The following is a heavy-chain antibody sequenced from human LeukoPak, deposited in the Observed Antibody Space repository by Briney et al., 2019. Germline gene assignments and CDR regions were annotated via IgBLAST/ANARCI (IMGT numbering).Heavy chain of an antibody. CDR1: GYSFTSYW. CDR2: IYPGDSDT. V-gene: IGHV5-51*01. J-gene: IGHJ4*02. Sequence: GESLKISCKASGYSFTSYWIGWVRQMPGKGLEWMGIIYPGDSDTRYSPSFQGQVTISADKSISTAYLQWSSLKASDTAMYYCARRFYYESSGYYFLDFWGQGTLVTVSS. D-gene: IGHD3-22*01. CDR3: ARRFYYESSGYYFLDF.